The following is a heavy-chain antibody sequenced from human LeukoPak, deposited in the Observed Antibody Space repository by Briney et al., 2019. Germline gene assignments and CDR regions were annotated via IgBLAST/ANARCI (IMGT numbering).Heavy chain of an antibody. CDR2: ISWNSGSI. J-gene: IGHJ4*02. D-gene: IGHD6-13*01. CDR1: GFTFDDYA. V-gene: IGHV3-9*01. CDR3: AKVGGDYSSSWYGTFDY. Sequence: GGSLRLSCAASGFTFDDYAMHWVRQAPGKGLEWVSGISWNSGSIGYADSVKGRFTISRDNAKNSLYLQTNSLRAEDTALYYCAKVGGDYSSSWYGTFDYWGQGTLVTVSS.